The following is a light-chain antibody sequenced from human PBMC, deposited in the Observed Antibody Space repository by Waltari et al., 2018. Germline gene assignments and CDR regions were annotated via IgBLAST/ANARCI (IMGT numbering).Light chain of an antibody. CDR3: STYTTGVV. Sequence: VSWYQQHPGKVPKLLVFDVTHRPSGVSDRFSGSKSGNTASLTISGLQAEDVGDYYCSTYTTGVVFGGGTKLTVL. V-gene: IGLV2-14*03. CDR2: DVT. J-gene: IGLJ2*01.